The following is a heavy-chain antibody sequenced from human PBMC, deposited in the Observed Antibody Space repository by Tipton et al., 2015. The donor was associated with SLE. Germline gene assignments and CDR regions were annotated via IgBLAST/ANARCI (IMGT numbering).Heavy chain of an antibody. CDR3: AKGGAEYWGTDSGWSYYFDN. CDR1: GFTFDDYA. J-gene: IGHJ4*02. D-gene: IGHD6-19*01. V-gene: IGHV3-9*03. Sequence: SLRLSCVVSGFTFDDYAMHWVRQAPGKGLEWVSSISWNGGRIAYADSVKGRFTISRDNAKNSLYLHMNSLKPEDMALYYCAKGGAEYWGTDSGWSYYFDNWGQGTLVTVSS. CDR2: ISWNGGRI.